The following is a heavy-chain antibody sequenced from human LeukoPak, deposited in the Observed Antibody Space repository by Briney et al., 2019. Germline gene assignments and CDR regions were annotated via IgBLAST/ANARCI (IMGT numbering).Heavy chain of an antibody. CDR2: ISGSGGST. Sequence: GGSLRLSCAASGFTFSSYAMSWVRQAPGKGLEWVSAISGSGGSTYYADSVKGRFTISRDNSKNSLYLQMNSLRTEDTALYYCAKAQGRRAYYYYGMDVWGQGTTVTVSS. CDR3: AKAQGRRAYYYYGMDV. CDR1: GFTFSSYA. J-gene: IGHJ6*02. V-gene: IGHV3-23*01.